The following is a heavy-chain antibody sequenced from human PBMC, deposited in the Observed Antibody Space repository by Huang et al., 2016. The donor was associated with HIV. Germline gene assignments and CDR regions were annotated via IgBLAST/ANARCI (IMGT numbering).Heavy chain of an antibody. Sequence: QMQLQQRGAGLLKPSETLSLTCGVSGGSFTGNYLTWIRQAPGKGLEGIGEVNDSGATNYNPSLNGRVTISLDKSNRELSLNLRSVTAADTAVYYCARQWTILEWLLGLDVWGQGTTVSVSS. CDR3: ARQWTILEWLLGLDV. D-gene: IGHD3-3*01. V-gene: IGHV4-34*02. CDR2: VNDSGAT. J-gene: IGHJ6*02. CDR1: GGSFTGNY.